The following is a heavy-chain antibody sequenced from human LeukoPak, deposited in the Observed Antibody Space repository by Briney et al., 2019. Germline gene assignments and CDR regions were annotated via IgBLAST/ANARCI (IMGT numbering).Heavy chain of an antibody. D-gene: IGHD2-15*01. J-gene: IGHJ5*02. CDR3: AREDLRYCSGGSCNNWFDP. CDR2: IIPILGTA. V-gene: IGHV1-69*13. Sequence: SSVKVSCQASGGTFSSYSIRWVRPPAGRGREWMGWIIPILGTANHAQKFQGRVTITADESTSTAYMELSSLRSEDTAVYYCAREDLRYCSGGSCNNWFDPWGQGTLVTVSS. CDR1: GGTFSSYS.